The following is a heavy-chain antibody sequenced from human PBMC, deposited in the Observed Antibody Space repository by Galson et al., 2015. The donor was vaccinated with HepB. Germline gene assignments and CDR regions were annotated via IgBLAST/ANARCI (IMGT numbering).Heavy chain of an antibody. CDR1: GYSFTSYW. D-gene: IGHD6-13*01. CDR3: AILRGGFALAAAGTTTAWFDP. CDR2: IYPGDSDT. Sequence: QSGAEVKKPGESLKISCKGSGYSFTSYWIGWVRQMPGKGLEWMGIIYPGDSDTRYSPSFQGQVTISTDKTISTAYLQWSSLKASDTAMYYCAILRGGFALAAAGTTTAWFDPWGQGTLVTVSS. V-gene: IGHV5-51*01. J-gene: IGHJ5*02.